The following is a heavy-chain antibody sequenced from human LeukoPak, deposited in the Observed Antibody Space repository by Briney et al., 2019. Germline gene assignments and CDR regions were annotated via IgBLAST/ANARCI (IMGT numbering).Heavy chain of an antibody. Sequence: PGGSLRLSCAASGFTFSSYWMSWVRQAPGKGLEWVANIKQDGSEKYYVDSVKGRFTISRDNAKNSLYLQMNSLRAEDTAVYYCAKSAGINIVGATIGYWGQGTLVTVSS. CDR1: GFTFSSYW. D-gene: IGHD1-26*01. CDR2: IKQDGSEK. CDR3: AKSAGINIVGATIGY. J-gene: IGHJ4*02. V-gene: IGHV3-7*03.